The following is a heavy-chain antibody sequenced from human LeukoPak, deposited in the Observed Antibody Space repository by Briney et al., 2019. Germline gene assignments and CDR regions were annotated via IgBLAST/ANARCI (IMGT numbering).Heavy chain of an antibody. CDR2: ISGSGGST. J-gene: IGHJ6*02. Sequence: GGSLRLSCAASGFTFSIYAMNWVRQAPGKGLEWVSGISGSGGSTYYADSVKGRFTISRDNSKNTLYLQMNSLRAEDTAVYHRAKGRKSYYYGMDVWGQGTTVTVSS. CDR1: GFTFSIYA. CDR3: AKGRKSYYYGMDV. V-gene: IGHV3-23*01.